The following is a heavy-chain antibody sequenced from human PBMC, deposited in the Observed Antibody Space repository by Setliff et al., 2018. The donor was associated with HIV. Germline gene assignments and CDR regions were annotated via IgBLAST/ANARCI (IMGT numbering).Heavy chain of an antibody. CDR1: GAPLSSYY. D-gene: IGHD3-22*01. V-gene: IGHV4-59*01. J-gene: IGHJ2*01. Sequence: PSETLSLTCTVSGAPLSSYYLNWIRQPPGKGLEWIGYIFYSGTTSYNPSLNSRVTMSVDASRDQFSLKLSSVTAADTAVYYCARDFNVRYDSDGYDYLDLWGRGTLVTVS. CDR3: ARDFNVRYDSDGYDYLDL. CDR2: IFYSGTT.